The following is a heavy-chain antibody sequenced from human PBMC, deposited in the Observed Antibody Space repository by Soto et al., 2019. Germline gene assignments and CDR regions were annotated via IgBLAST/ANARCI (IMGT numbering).Heavy chain of an antibody. D-gene: IGHD1-1*01. Sequence: QLQLQESGPGLVKPSETLSLTCAVSGASISGSYYYWAWLRQSPGKGPEGIGSVFYTGFTSYNPSLESRVSVSVDTSKSQFSLKLSAVTAADTAVYYCARARLVGLTTWDYFDYWGQGTLVTVSS. CDR2: VFYTGFT. CDR1: GASISGSYYY. V-gene: IGHV4-39*01. CDR3: ARARLVGLTTWDYFDY. J-gene: IGHJ4*02.